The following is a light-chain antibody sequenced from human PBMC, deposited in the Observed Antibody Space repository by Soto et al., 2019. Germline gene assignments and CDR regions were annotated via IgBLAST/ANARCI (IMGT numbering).Light chain of an antibody. CDR3: QQYGSSSWT. CDR2: GAS. J-gene: IGKJ1*01. V-gene: IGKV3-20*01. Sequence: IVLTQSPDILSLSPGERATLSYRASQGMSSAYLAWFQQKPGQAPRLLIYGASTRASGIPDRFSGSGSGTDFTLTISRLEPEDFAVYYCQQYGSSSWTFGQGTKVDIK. CDR1: QGMSSAY.